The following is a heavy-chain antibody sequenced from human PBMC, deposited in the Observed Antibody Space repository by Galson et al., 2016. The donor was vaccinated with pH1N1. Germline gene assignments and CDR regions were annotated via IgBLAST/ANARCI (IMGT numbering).Heavy chain of an antibody. CDR1: GGSIRSRS. D-gene: IGHD1-14*01. V-gene: IGHV3-48*01. CDR3: ARVNHYYYYGMDV. CDR2: ISSSSSTI. J-gene: IGHJ6*02. Sequence: ETLSLTCSVSGGSIRSRSYYWGWIRQPPGKGLEWVSYISSSSSTIYYADSVKGRFTISRDNAKNSLYLQMNSLRAEDTAVYYCARVNHYYYYGMDVWGQGTTVTVSS.